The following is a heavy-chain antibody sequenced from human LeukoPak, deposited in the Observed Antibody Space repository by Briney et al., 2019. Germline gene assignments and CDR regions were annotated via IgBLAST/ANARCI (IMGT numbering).Heavy chain of an antibody. CDR1: GFTFSSYS. CDR2: ISSSSSYI. Sequence: GGSLRLSCAASGFTFSSYSMNWVRQAPGKGLEWVSSISSSSSYIYYADSVKGRFTISRENAKNSLYLQMNSLRAEDTAVYYCARERVPRYYYMDVWGKGTTVTVSS. J-gene: IGHJ6*03. CDR3: ARERVPRYYYMDV. V-gene: IGHV3-21*01. D-gene: IGHD4/OR15-4a*01.